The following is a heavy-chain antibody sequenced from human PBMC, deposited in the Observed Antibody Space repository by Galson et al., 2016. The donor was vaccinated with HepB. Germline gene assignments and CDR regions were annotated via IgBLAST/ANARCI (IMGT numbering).Heavy chain of an antibody. CDR1: GGSISSDISY. D-gene: IGHD3-9*01. CDR2: IHSSGST. Sequence: SETLSLTCTGSGGSISSDISYWGWIRQSPGKGLEWIGNIHSSGSTYYNPSLKTRVTMSVDTAKNQFSLRLSSVTAADTAVYFCARQPLRYFDRGDAFDIWGQGTKVTVSS. V-gene: IGHV4-39*01. CDR3: ARQPLRYFDRGDAFDI. J-gene: IGHJ3*02.